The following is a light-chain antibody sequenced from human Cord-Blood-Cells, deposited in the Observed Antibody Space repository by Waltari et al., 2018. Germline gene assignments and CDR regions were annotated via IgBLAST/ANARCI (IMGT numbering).Light chain of an antibody. Sequence: DIQMTPSPSSLSASVGDSVPLTCRASQSIGCYLKWYQQKPGKAPKLLIYAASSLQSGVPSRFSGSGSGTDFTLTISSLQPEDFATYYCQQSYSTPLTFGGGTKVEIK. V-gene: IGKV1-39*01. CDR2: AAS. CDR3: QQSYSTPLT. J-gene: IGKJ4*01. CDR1: QSIGCY.